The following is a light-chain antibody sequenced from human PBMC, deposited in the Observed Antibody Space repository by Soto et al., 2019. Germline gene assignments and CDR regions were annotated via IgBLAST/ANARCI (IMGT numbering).Light chain of an antibody. J-gene: IGLJ3*02. V-gene: IGLV1-51*01. CDR3: GSWDRSLRGGV. CDR1: SSNIGNNH. Sequence: QSVLTQPPTVSAAPGQKVTVSCSGSSSNIGNNHVSWYQHLPGTAPKVLIYDNNKRPSGIPDRFSGSKSATSATLDITGLQTGDEADYYCGSWDRSLRGGVFGGGTKLTVL. CDR2: DNN.